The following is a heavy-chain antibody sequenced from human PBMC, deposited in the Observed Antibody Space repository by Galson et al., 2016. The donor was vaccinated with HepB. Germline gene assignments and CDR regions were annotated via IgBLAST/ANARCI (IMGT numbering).Heavy chain of an antibody. D-gene: IGHD3-10*01. J-gene: IGHJ3*02. Sequence: SLRLSCAASGFTFSSYWMSWVRQAPGKGLEWVANIKQDGSEKYYVDSVKGRFTISRDNAKNSLYLQMNSLRAEDAAVYYCARDRGPFDAFDIWGRGTMVTVSS. CDR1: GFTFSSYW. V-gene: IGHV3-7*03. CDR2: IKQDGSEK. CDR3: ARDRGPFDAFDI.